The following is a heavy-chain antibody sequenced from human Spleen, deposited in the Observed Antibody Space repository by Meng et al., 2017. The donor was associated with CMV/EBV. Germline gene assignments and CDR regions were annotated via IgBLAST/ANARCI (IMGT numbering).Heavy chain of an antibody. V-gene: IGHV4-61*08. CDR1: GGSVSSGGYY. D-gene: IGHD3-3*01. CDR2: MYYSEST. J-gene: IGHJ4*02. Sequence: CAVSGGSVSSGGYYWSWIRQPPGKGLEWIEYMYYSESTNYNPSLKSRVTISIDTSKNQFSLKLSSVTAADTAVYYCARDGRFLPFDYWGQGTLVTVSS. CDR3: ARDGRFLPFDY.